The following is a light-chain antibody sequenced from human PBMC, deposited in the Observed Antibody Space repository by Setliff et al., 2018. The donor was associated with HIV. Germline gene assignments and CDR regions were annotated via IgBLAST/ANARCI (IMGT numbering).Light chain of an antibody. V-gene: IGLV2-11*01. Sequence: QSALAQPRSVSGSPGQSVTISCTGTTSNVGGYNYVSWYQQHPGKAPKLMIYDVSKRPSGVSNRFSGSKSGNTASLTISGLQAEDEADYHCSSYTGRSTFVFGTGTKGTVL. CDR2: DVS. J-gene: IGLJ1*01. CDR3: SSYTGRSTFV. CDR1: TSNVGGYNY.